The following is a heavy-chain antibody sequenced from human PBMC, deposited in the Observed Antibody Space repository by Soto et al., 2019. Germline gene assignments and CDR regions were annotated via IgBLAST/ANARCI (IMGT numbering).Heavy chain of an antibody. V-gene: IGHV3-21*01. CDR1: GFTFSSYS. CDR3: ARDLSVGAPTR. D-gene: IGHD1-26*01. CDR2: ISSSSYI. J-gene: IGHJ4*02. Sequence: GGSLRLSCAASGFTFSSYSMNWVRQAPGKGLEWVSSISSSSYIYYADSVKGRFTISRDNAKNSLYLQMNSLRAEDTAVYYCARDLSVGAPTRWGQGTLVTVSS.